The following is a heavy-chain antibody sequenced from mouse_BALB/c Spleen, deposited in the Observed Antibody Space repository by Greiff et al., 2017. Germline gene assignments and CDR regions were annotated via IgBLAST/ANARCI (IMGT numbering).Heavy chain of an antibody. V-gene: IGHV1-7*01. CDR1: GYTFTSYW. Sequence: VQLQQSGAELAKPGASVKMSCKASGYTFTSYWMHWVKQRPGQGLEWIGYINPSTGYTEYNQKFKDKATLTADKSSSTAYMQLSSLTSEDSAVYYCARRTYYFDYWGQGTTLTVSS. J-gene: IGHJ2*01. CDR2: INPSTGYT. CDR3: ARRTYYFDY.